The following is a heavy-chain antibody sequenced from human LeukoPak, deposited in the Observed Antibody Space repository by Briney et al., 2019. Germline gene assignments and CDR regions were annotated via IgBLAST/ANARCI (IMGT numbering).Heavy chain of an antibody. Sequence: GGSLRLSCAASGFTFSSYSMNWARQAPGKGLEWVSYISSSSSTIYYADSVKGRFTISRDNAKNSLYLQMNSLKTEDTAVYYCAKDSGHDGYAFDIWGPGTMVTVSS. J-gene: IGHJ3*02. D-gene: IGHD5-24*01. CDR1: GFTFSSYS. V-gene: IGHV3-48*04. CDR3: AKDSGHDGYAFDI. CDR2: ISSSSSTI.